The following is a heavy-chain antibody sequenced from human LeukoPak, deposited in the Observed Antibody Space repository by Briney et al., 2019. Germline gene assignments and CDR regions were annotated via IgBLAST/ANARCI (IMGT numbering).Heavy chain of an antibody. J-gene: IGHJ6*02. V-gene: IGHV1-18*01. CDR2: ISAYNGNT. CDR3: ARDRHDYSNYYYYYGMDV. Sequence: ASVKVSCKASGYTFTSYGISWVRQAPGQGLEWMGWISAYNGNTNYAQKLQGRVTITRDTSASTAYMELSSLISEDTAVYYCARDRHDYSNYYYYYGMDVWGQGTTVTVSS. CDR1: GYTFTSYG. D-gene: IGHD4-11*01.